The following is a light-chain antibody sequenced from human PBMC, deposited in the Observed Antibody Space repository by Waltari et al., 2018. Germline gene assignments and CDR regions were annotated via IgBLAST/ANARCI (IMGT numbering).Light chain of an antibody. CDR3: LQYNSYPYT. CDR1: QVVGNT. V-gene: IGKV1-17*01. J-gene: IGKJ2*01. CDR2: GAS. Sequence: DIQMTQSPSSLSASVGDRVTITCRASQVVGNTLGWYQQKPGKAPKRLIYGASSLQSGVPSRVSGSGSGTEFTLTISSLQPEDFATFYCLQYNSYPYTFGQGTRLEI.